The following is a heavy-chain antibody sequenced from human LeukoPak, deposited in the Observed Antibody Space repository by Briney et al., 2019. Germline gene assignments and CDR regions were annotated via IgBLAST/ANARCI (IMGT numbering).Heavy chain of an antibody. V-gene: IGHV3-30*03. CDR1: GFTFSTYG. D-gene: IGHD6-13*01. CDR2: ISDDGSNK. Sequence: GGSLRLSCAASGFTFSTYGMHWVRQAPGKGLEWVAVISDDGSNKYYSDSVKGRFTLSRDSSKNMLDLQMSSLRPEDTAVYYCARDQGVKQQLDAFDVWGQGTMVTVSS. CDR3: ARDQGVKQQLDAFDV. J-gene: IGHJ3*01.